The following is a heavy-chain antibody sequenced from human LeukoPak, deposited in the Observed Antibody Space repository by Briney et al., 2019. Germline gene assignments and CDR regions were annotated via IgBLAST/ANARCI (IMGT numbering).Heavy chain of an antibody. J-gene: IGHJ4*02. CDR3: AKDFTGLRGQWRAFDY. CDR1: GFTFSSYA. Sequence: QSGGSLRLSCAASGFTFSSYAMSWVRQAPGKGLEWVSAISGSGGSTYYADSVKGRFTISRDNSKNTLYLQMNSLRAEDTAVYYCAKDFTGLRGQWRAFDYWGQGTLVTVSS. D-gene: IGHD6-19*01. CDR2: ISGSGGST. V-gene: IGHV3-23*01.